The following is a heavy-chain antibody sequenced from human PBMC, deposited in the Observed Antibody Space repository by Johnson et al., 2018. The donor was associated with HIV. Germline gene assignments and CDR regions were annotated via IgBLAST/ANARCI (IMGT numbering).Heavy chain of an antibody. CDR3: AKDGGSYGGAFDI. CDR2: ISDDGCNK. J-gene: IGHJ3*02. CDR1: GFTFSSFG. V-gene: IGHV3-30*18. Sequence: QVQLVESGGGVVQPGRSLRLSCAASGFTFSSFGMHWVRQDPGKGLEWMTIISDDGCNKNYADSLKGRFTISRDNSKNTVYLQMNSLRPEDTAVYYCAKDGGSYGGAFDIWGQGTMVTVSS. D-gene: IGHD1-26*01.